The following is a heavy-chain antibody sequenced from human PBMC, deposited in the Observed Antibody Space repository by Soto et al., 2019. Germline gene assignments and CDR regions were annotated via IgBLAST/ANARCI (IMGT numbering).Heavy chain of an antibody. CDR3: ARDLDDFWSGYYDY. CDR1: GFTFSSYA. CDR2: ISYDGSNK. V-gene: IGHV3-30-3*01. Sequence: QVQLVESGGGVVQPGRSLRLSCAASGFTFSSYAMHWVRQAPGKGLKWVAVISYDGSNKYYADSVKGRFTISRDNSKNTLYLQMNSLRAEDTAVYYCARDLDDFWSGYYDYWGQGTLVTVSS. J-gene: IGHJ4*02. D-gene: IGHD3-3*01.